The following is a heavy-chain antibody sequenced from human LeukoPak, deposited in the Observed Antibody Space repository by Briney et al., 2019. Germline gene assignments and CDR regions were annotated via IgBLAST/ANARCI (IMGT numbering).Heavy chain of an antibody. CDR1: GXTFSSYS. CDR3: ARESDSSGYYLPYYYYGMDV. D-gene: IGHD3-22*01. J-gene: IGHJ6*02. Sequence: PGGSLRLSCAASGXTFSSYSMNWVRQAPGKGREWASSISSSSSYIYYADLVKGRFTISRDNAKNSLYLQMNSLRAEDTAVYYCARESDSSGYYLPYYYYGMDVWGQGTTVTVSS. V-gene: IGHV3-21*01. CDR2: ISSSSSYI.